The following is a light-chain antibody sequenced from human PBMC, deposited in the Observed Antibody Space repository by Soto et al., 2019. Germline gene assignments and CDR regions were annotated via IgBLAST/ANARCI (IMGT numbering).Light chain of an antibody. Sequence: EILLTQSPGTLSLSPLEIATLSFMSSQSVSATYLAWYQQKPGQAPRLLIYGASNRATGIPDRFTGSGSGTDFTLTISRLEPEDFAVYFCQQYVSSPMYTFGQGTKV. J-gene: IGKJ2*01. CDR1: QSVSATY. V-gene: IGKV3-20*01. CDR3: QQYVSSPMYT. CDR2: GAS.